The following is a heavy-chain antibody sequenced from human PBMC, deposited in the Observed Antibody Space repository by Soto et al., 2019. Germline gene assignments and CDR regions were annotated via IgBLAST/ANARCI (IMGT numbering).Heavy chain of an antibody. CDR3: ATWTIYGDPAW. D-gene: IGHD3-3*01. J-gene: IGHJ4*02. Sequence: QLQLQESGPGLVKPSQTLSLTCSVSGGSISTGAYYWSWIRQHPGKGLEWIGYIYYSGNTYYHPSLRRRTTSAVDTSKNQSTLRLGSVTAADTAVYYCATWTIYGDPAWWRQGTLVTVSS. V-gene: IGHV4-31*03. CDR1: GGSISTGAYY. CDR2: IYYSGNT.